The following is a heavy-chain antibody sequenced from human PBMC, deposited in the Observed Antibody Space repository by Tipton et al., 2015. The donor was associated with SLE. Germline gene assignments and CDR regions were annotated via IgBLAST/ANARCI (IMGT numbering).Heavy chain of an antibody. CDR1: GDTIGSHF. Sequence: TLSLTCTVSGDTIGSHFWVWVRQPPGKGLEWIGYIYHSGSTNYNPSLKSRVTISVDTSKNQFSLKLSSVTAADTAVYYCATGTIVVVVAATWGQGTLVTVSS. CDR3: ATGTIVVVVAAT. D-gene: IGHD2-15*01. V-gene: IGHV4-59*08. J-gene: IGHJ4*02. CDR2: IYHSGST.